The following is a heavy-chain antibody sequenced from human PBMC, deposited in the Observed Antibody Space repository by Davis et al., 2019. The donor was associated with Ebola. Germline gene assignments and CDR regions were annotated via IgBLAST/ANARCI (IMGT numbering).Heavy chain of an antibody. CDR2: IYYSEST. J-gene: IGHJ2*01. Sequence: PSETLSLTCTVSGVSISSHYWSWIRQPPGKGLEWIGYIYYSESTNSNPSLKSRVTISVDTSKNQFSLKLNSVTAADTAVYHCARAYSGSQYPWYFDLWGRGTPVTVSS. CDR3: ARAYSGSQYPWYFDL. D-gene: IGHD1-26*01. CDR1: GVSISSHY. V-gene: IGHV4-59*11.